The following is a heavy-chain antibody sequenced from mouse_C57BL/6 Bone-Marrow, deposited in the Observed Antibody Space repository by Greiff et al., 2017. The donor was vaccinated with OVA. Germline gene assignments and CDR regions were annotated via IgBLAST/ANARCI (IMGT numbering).Heavy chain of an antibody. D-gene: IGHD1-1*01. Sequence: VQLKQSGPELVKPGDSVKISCKASGYSFTGYFMNWVMQSHGKSLEWIGRINPYNGDTFYNQKFKGKATLTVDKSSSTAYMELHSLTSEDSAVYFWAHELLRSLYYFDYWGQGTTLTVSS. J-gene: IGHJ2*01. V-gene: IGHV1-20*01. CDR2: INPYNGDT. CDR1: GYSFTGYF. CDR3: AHELLRSLYYFDY.